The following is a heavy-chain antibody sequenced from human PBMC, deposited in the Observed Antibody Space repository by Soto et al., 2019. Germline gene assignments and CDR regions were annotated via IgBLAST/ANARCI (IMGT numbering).Heavy chain of an antibody. CDR2: IIPIFGTA. CDR1: GGSFSRYA. D-gene: IGHD3-22*01. V-gene: IGHV1-69*13. CDR3: ARGLITPHYFDY. Sequence: SVNVYCKTSGGSFSRYAISWVRQAPGQGLEWMGGIIPIFGTANYAQKFQGRVTITADESTSTAYMELSSLRSEDTAVYYCARGLITPHYFDYWGQGTLVTVSS. J-gene: IGHJ4*02.